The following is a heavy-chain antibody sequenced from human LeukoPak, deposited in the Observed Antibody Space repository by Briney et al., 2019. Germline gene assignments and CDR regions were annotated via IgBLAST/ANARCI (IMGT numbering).Heavy chain of an antibody. Sequence: ASLKVSCKASGYTFTGYYMHWVRQAPGQGLEWMGRINPNSGGTNYAQKFQGRVTMTRDTSISTAYMELSRLRSDDTAVYYCARDQYYGDYDFDYWGQGTLVTVSS. CDR3: ARDQYYGDYDFDY. CDR2: INPNSGGT. V-gene: IGHV1-2*06. CDR1: GYTFTGYY. D-gene: IGHD4-17*01. J-gene: IGHJ4*02.